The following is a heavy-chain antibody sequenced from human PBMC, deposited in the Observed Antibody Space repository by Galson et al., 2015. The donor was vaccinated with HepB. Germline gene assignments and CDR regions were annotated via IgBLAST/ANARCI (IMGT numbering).Heavy chain of an antibody. Sequence: SLRLSCAASGFSFSGSAMHWVRQASGKGLEWLGRIRSKTNNYATAYAAPVKGRFTISRDDSKNTAYLQMNSLKTEDTAVYYCTRPSVAGNFDYWGQGTLVTVSS. V-gene: IGHV3-73*01. CDR3: TRPSVAGNFDY. D-gene: IGHD6-19*01. CDR1: GFSFSGSA. J-gene: IGHJ4*02. CDR2: IRSKTNNYAT.